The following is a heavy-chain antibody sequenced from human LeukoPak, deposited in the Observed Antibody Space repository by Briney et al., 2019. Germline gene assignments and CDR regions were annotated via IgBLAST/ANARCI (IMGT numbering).Heavy chain of an antibody. CDR3: AKDQGDWYLPPRD. V-gene: IGHV3-21*04. CDR1: GFTFSSYS. Sequence: GGSLRLSCAASGFTFSSYSMSWVRQAPGKGLEWVSSISSSSSYIYYADSVKGRFTISRDNSKNTLYLQMNSLRAEDTAVYYCAKDQGDWYLPPRDWGQGTLVTVSS. CDR2: ISSSSSYI. D-gene: IGHD6-19*01. J-gene: IGHJ4*02.